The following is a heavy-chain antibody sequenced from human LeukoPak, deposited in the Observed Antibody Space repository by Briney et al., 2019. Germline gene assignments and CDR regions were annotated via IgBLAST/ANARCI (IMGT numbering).Heavy chain of an antibody. Sequence: GGSLRLSCAASGLSLGTYNMNWVRQAPGKGLEWVASITYRSDYIYYADSVKGRFTISRDNSKNTLYLQMNSLRAEDTAVYYCAKHELYDFWSGYGYWGQGTLVTVSS. CDR2: ITYRSDYI. J-gene: IGHJ4*02. D-gene: IGHD3-3*01. CDR1: GLSLGTYN. V-gene: IGHV3-21*04. CDR3: AKHELYDFWSGYGY.